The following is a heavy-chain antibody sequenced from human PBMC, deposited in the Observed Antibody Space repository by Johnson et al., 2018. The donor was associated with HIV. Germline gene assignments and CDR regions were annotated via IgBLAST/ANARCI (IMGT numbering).Heavy chain of an antibody. CDR1: GFTFSSYW. J-gene: IGHJ3*02. D-gene: IGHD3-10*01. CDR3: ATLMRDTYYYGSGSHGAFDI. Sequence: VQVVESGGGLVQPGGSLRLSCAASGFTFSSYWMHWVRQAPGKGLVWVSRISWNSANIGYADSVKGRFTISRDNAKNSLYLQMNSLRAEDTAVYYCATLMRDTYYYGSGSHGAFDIWGQGTMVTVSS. CDR2: ISWNSANI. V-gene: IGHV3-74*01.